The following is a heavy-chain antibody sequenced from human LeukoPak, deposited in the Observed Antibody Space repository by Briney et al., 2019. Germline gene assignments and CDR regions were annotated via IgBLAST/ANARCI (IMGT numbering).Heavy chain of an antibody. CDR1: GFTINRNV. J-gene: IGHJ6*02. CDR2: IWYGGRDE. V-gene: IGHV3-33*01. D-gene: IGHD1-1*01. CDR3: ARAPAGTAPMDV. Sequence: GGSLRLSCAASGFTINRNVVHWVRQAPGKGLEWVAVIWYGGRDESYADSVKGRTTISRDNSNTTLYLQMNSLRVEDTAVYYCARAPAGTAPMDVWGQGTTVTVSS.